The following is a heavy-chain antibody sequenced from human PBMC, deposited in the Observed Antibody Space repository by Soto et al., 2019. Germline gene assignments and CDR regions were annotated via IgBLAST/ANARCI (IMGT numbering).Heavy chain of an antibody. D-gene: IGHD4-17*01. Sequence: QAQLVQSGPEVKEPGASVKVSCKASAYTFSSRGIYWVRQAPGQGLEWMGWISPRNGDTHYAQSFQDRVTLTTDTSTSTAYMDLRSLRSDDTAVYFCVREDGDYEWYFDLWGRGTPVTFSS. CDR1: AYTFSSRG. V-gene: IGHV1-18*01. CDR2: ISPRNGDT. J-gene: IGHJ2*01. CDR3: VREDGDYEWYFDL.